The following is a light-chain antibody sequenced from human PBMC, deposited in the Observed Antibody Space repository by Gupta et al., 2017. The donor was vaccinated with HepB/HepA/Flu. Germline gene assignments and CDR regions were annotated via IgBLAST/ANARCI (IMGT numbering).Light chain of an antibody. V-gene: IGKV3-11*01. J-gene: IGKJ1*01. Sequence: EIVLTQSPATLSLSPGERATLSCRASQSVSSYLAWYQQKPGQAPRLLIYDASNRATGIPDRFSGSGFGTDFTLTISSLEPEEFAVYYCQQRSNGHPGGWTFGQGTKVEIK. CDR3: QQRSNGHPGGWT. CDR1: QSVSSY. CDR2: DAS.